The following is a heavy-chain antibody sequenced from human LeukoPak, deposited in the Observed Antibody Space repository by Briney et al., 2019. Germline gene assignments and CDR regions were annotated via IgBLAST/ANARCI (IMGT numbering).Heavy chain of an antibody. Sequence: SETLSLTCTVSGGSISTSSYYWGWVRQPPGKGLEWIGNIFYSGSTYYSPSLKSRVTISLDTSRNQFSLKLNSVTAADTAVYYCARDRRDGYNLRFYYYYYMDVWGKGTTVTVSS. V-gene: IGHV4-39*07. CDR3: ARDRRDGYNLRFYYYYYMDV. D-gene: IGHD5-24*01. CDR1: GGSISTSSYY. J-gene: IGHJ6*03. CDR2: IFYSGST.